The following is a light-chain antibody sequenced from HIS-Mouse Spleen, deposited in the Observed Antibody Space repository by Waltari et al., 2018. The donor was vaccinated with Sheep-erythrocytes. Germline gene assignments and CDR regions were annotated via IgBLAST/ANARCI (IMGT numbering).Light chain of an antibody. CDR3: QQSYSTPQFT. Sequence: EIVLTQSPGTLSLSPGERATLSCRASQSVSSSYLAWYQQKPGQAPRLLIYAASSLQSGVPSRFSGSGSGTDFTLTISSLQPEDFATYYCQQSYSTPQFTFGPGTKVDIK. CDR2: AAS. CDR1: QSVSSSY. J-gene: IGKJ3*01. V-gene: IGKV3-20*01.